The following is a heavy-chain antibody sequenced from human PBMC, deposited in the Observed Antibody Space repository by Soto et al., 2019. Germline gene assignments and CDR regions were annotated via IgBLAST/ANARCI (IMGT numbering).Heavy chain of an antibody. J-gene: IGHJ5*02. CDR3: ASRDPGTSVDR. CDR2: IYRTGST. V-gene: IGHV4-4*02. D-gene: IGHD1-7*01. Sequence: AXETLSLTCAVSGGSFTSNNWWTWVRQPPGQGLEWIGEIYRTGSTNYNPSLKSRVTISLDKSENQFPLKVTSLTAADTAVYYCASRDPGTSVDRWGQGTLVTVSS. CDR1: GGSFTSNNW.